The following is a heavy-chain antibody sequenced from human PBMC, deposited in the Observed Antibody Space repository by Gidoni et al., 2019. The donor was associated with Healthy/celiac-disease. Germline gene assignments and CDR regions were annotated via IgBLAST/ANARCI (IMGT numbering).Heavy chain of an antibody. CDR3: ARVDAGYSSSWYSYFDY. Sequence: EVQLVKSGGGLVQPGGSLRLSCAASGFTFSSYWMSWVRQAPGKGLEWVANIKQDGSEKYYVDSVKGRFTISRDNAKNSLYLQMNSLRAEDTAVYYCARVDAGYSSSWYSYFDYWGQGTLVTVSS. CDR2: IKQDGSEK. CDR1: GFTFSSYW. V-gene: IGHV3-7*01. D-gene: IGHD6-13*01. J-gene: IGHJ4*02.